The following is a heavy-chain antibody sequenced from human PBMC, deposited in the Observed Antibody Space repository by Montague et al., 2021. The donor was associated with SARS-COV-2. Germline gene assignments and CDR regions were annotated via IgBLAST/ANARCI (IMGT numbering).Heavy chain of an antibody. CDR1: GYTFSAYY. Sequence: SVKVSCKASGYTFSAYYIHRLRQAPGPGLEDMGCINPNRGGTNFAQRFHGRVTLTRDTSISTVHMELTRLTSDDTAVYYCARDLVVSHAMDVWGQGTTVTVSS. V-gene: IGHV1-2*02. D-gene: IGHD3-22*01. J-gene: IGHJ6*02. CDR2: INPNRGGT. CDR3: ARDLVVSHAMDV.